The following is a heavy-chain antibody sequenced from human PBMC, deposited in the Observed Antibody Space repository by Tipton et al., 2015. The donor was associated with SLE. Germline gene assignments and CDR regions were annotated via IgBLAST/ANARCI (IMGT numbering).Heavy chain of an antibody. V-gene: IGHV4-4*02. D-gene: IGHD3-16*02. J-gene: IGHJ1*01. Sequence: TLSLTCAVSGGSISSSNWWSWVRQPPGKGLEWIGEIYHSGSTTYNPSLESRVTISLDTSKNHFSLYLTSVTAADTAVYYCARSEGFQLLFQFLEHWGQGTPVTVSS. CDR1: GGSISSSNW. CDR2: IYHSGST. CDR3: ARSEGFQLLFQFLEH.